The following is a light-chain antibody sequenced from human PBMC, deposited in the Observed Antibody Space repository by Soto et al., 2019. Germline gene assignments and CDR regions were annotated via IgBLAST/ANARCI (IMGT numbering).Light chain of an antibody. J-gene: IGKJ5*01. V-gene: IGKV3-11*01. CDR1: QSISSA. Sequence: ELVLTQSPATLSLSPGDRATLSCRASQSISSALAWYRQNPGQAPRLLIYDASNRATGIPARFSGSGSGTDFTPTISSLEPEDFAVYYCQQRAKSPITFGQGTRLEIK. CDR2: DAS. CDR3: QQRAKSPIT.